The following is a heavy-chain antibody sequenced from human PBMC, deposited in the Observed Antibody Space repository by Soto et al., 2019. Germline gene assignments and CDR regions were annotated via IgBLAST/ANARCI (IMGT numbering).Heavy chain of an antibody. CDR1: GFTFSSYG. V-gene: IGHV3-33*01. CDR2: IWYDGSNK. D-gene: IGHD3-10*01. J-gene: IGHJ4*02. Sequence: QVQLVESGGGVVQPGRSLRLSCAASGFTFSSYGMHWVRQAPGKGLEWVAVIWYDGSNKYYAASVKGRFTISRDKSKNTLYLQMNILRPADTAVYYCGRVNIDMYFSGAFALDNWGQGPLVTVSS. CDR3: GRVNIDMYFSGAFALDN.